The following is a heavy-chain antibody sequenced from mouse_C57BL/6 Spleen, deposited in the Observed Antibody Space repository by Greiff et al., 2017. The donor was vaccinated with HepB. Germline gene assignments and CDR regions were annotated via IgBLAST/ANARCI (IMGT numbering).Heavy chain of an antibody. Sequence: EVKLMESGGGLVKPGGSLKLSCAASGFTFSDYGMHWVRQAPEKGLEWVAYISSGSSTIYYADTVKGRFTISRDNAKNTLFLQMTSLRSEDTAMYYCARGDYGVFAYWGQGTLVTVSA. D-gene: IGHD1-1*01. CDR3: ARGDYGVFAY. J-gene: IGHJ3*01. CDR2: ISSGSSTI. V-gene: IGHV5-17*01. CDR1: GFTFSDYG.